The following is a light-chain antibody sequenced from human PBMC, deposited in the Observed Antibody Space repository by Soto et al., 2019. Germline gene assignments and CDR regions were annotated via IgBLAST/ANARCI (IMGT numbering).Light chain of an antibody. J-gene: IGKJ4*01. CDR2: GAS. CDR1: QSVNIY. CDR3: QQYDDWLRLT. V-gene: IGKV3D-15*01. Sequence: EIVMTQSPATLSVSPGERATLSCRASQSVNIYLAWYQQKPGQAPRLLIFGASYRATGIPARFSGSGSGTEFNLTISSLQSEDFAVYVWQQYDDWLRLTFGGGTKVEIK.